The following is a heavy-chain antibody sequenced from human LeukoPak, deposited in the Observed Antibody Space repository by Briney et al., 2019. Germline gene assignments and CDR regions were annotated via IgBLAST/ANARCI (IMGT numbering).Heavy chain of an antibody. CDR1: GGSISSYNYY. D-gene: IGHD1-1*01. Sequence: PSETLSLTCTVSGGSISSYNYYWDWIRQPPGKGLEWIGSIYYSGSTYYNPSLKSRVTISVDTSKNQFSLKLSSVTAADTAVYYCARVRSWNVFDYWGQGTLVTVSS. J-gene: IGHJ4*02. CDR2: IYYSGST. CDR3: ARVRSWNVFDY. V-gene: IGHV4-39*07.